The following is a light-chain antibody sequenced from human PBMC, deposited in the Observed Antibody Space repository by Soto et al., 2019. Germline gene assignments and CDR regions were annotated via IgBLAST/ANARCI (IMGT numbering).Light chain of an antibody. CDR2: RAS. J-gene: IGKJ2*01. CDR1: QTVDSTY. Sequence: EVVLTQSPGTLSLSPGERATLSCRASQTVDSTYLAWYQQTPGQAPRLLIYRASSRAAGVPDRFSGSGSGTDFTLTISKLDPEDFAVYYCQQYDTSPPLYTFGQGNKLEIK. CDR3: QQYDTSPPLYT. V-gene: IGKV3-20*01.